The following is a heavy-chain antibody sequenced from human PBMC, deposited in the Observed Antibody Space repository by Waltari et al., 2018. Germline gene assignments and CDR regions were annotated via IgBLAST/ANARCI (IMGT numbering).Heavy chain of an antibody. CDR2: IYSRGFP. V-gene: IGHV4-39*07. CDR1: GVSITASKYY. D-gene: IGHD6-6*01. Sequence: HLQESGPGLVRPSETLSLTCNVSGVSITASKYYWGWIRLPPGKGPEWIGSIYSRGFPYVNPSLKSRVTISIDSSENQFSLKLTSMRAADTAVYYCARDPNSSSGGIDYWGQGTLVTVSS. J-gene: IGHJ4*02. CDR3: ARDPNSSSGGIDY.